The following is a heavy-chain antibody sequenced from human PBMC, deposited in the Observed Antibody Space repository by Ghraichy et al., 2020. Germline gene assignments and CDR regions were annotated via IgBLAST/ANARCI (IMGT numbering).Heavy chain of an antibody. CDR1: GGSISSYY. J-gene: IGHJ4*02. CDR3: ASLYSGSAHFDY. Sequence: SETLSLTCTVSGGSISSYYWSWIRQPPGKGLEWIGYIYYSESTNYNPSLKSRVTISVDTSKNQFSLKLSSVTAADTAVYYCASLYSGSAHFDYWGQGTLVTVSS. CDR2: IYYSEST. V-gene: IGHV4-59*01. D-gene: IGHD1-26*01.